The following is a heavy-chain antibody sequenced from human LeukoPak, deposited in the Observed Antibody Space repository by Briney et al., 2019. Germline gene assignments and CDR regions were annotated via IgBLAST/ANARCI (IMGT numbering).Heavy chain of an antibody. D-gene: IGHD6-19*01. V-gene: IGHV4-39*07. Sequence: SETLSLTCTVSGGSISSSSYYWGWLRQPPGKGLEWIGSIYYSGSTYYNPSLKSRVTISVDTSKNQFSLKLSSVTAADTAMYYCARDSSGWLFDYWGQGTLVTVSS. CDR2: IYYSGST. J-gene: IGHJ4*02. CDR1: GGSISSSSYY. CDR3: ARDSSGWLFDY.